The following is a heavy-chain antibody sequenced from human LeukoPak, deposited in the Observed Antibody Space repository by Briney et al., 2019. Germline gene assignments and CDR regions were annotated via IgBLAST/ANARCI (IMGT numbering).Heavy chain of an antibody. D-gene: IGHD4-17*01. CDR1: GGSISSYY. J-gene: IGHJ3*02. Sequence: SETLSLTCTVSGGSISSYYWSWIRQPPGKGLEWIGYIYYSGSTNYNPSLKSRVTISVDTSKNQFSLKLSSVTAADTAVYYCARVPDYGDYVDALDIWGQGTMVTVSS. V-gene: IGHV4-59*01. CDR3: ARVPDYGDYVDALDI. CDR2: IYYSGST.